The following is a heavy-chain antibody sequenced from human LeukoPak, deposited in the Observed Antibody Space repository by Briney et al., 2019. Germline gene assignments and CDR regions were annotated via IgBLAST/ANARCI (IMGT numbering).Heavy chain of an antibody. Sequence: GASVKVSCKASGYTFTSYGISWVRQAPGQGLEWMGWISAYNGNTNYAQKFQGRVTMTRNTSISTAYMELSSLRSEDTAVYYCARGSRGYSYGVIDYWGQGTLVTVSS. J-gene: IGHJ4*02. V-gene: IGHV1-18*01. CDR1: GYTFTSYG. CDR2: ISAYNGNT. CDR3: ARGSRGYSYGVIDY. D-gene: IGHD5-18*01.